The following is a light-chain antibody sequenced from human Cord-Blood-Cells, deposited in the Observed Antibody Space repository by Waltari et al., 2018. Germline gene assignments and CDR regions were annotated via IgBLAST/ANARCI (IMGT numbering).Light chain of an antibody. V-gene: IGKV1-5*01. CDR1: QSISSW. Sequence: QMTQSPSTLSASVGDRVTITCRASQSISSWLAWYQQKPGKAPKLLIYDASSLESGVPSRFSGSGSGTEFTLTISSLQPDDFATYYCQQYNSYLYTFGQGTKLEIK. J-gene: IGKJ2*01. CDR2: DAS. CDR3: QQYNSYLYT.